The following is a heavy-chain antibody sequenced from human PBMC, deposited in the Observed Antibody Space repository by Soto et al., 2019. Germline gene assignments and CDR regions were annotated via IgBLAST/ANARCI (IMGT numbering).Heavy chain of an antibody. CDR1: GDTFNFYS. V-gene: IGHV1-69*02. D-gene: IGHD3-10*01. Sequence: QVQLVQSGAEVKRPGSSVKGSCKASGDTFNFYSINWVRQAPGLGLEWMGRVNPIVSMSNYAQKFQGRVTMTADKSTSTAYMALRSLRPAYTAIYYCASSYGSGYRAFDYWGQGALVTVSS. CDR2: VNPIVSMS. CDR3: ASSYGSGYRAFDY. J-gene: IGHJ4*02.